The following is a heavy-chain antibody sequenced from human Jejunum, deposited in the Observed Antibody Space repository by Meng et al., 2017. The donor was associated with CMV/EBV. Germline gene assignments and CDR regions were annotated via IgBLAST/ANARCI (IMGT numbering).Heavy chain of an antibody. CDR1: GGVIRSSGDY. CDR2: IYYTGHS. V-gene: IGHV4-39*07. J-gene: IGHJ4*02. CDR3: ARDLSGDQVVFDY. D-gene: IGHD7-27*01. Sequence: VRGPGLCVVTPSVALPIHCADSGGVIRSSGDYWGCIRPHQGKGLEWIGNIYYTGHSYYNPYLKSRVTISVDTSKNQFSLTLTSVTAADTDVYYCARDLSGDQVVFDYWGQGTLVTVSS.